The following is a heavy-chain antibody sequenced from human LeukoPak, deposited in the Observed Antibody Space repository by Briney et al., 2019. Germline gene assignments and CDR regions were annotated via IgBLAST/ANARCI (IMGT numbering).Heavy chain of an antibody. Sequence: GGSLRLSCAASGFTFSGYWMSWVRQAPGMGLEWVANIKEDGSQKYCVDSVKGRFTISRDNAQNSLYLQMNSLRAEDTAVYYCARDGTSFDYCGHGTLVTVSS. J-gene: IGHJ4*01. D-gene: IGHD4-23*01. V-gene: IGHV3-7*01. CDR3: ARDGTSFDY. CDR1: GFTFSGYW. CDR2: IKEDGSQK.